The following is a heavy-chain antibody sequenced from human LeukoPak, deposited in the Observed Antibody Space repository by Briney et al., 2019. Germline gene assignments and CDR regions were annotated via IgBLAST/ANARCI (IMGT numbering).Heavy chain of an antibody. Sequence: GGSLRLSCAASGFTFSSYAMTWVRQAPGQGLEWVSAITGSGGRTYYADSVQGRFTISRDNANNSLYLQMNNLRAEDTALYYCARGNIAVAGTYAFEIWGQGTMITVSS. D-gene: IGHD6-19*01. CDR1: GFTFSSYA. CDR3: ARGNIAVAGTYAFEI. CDR2: ITGSGGRT. V-gene: IGHV3-23*01. J-gene: IGHJ3*02.